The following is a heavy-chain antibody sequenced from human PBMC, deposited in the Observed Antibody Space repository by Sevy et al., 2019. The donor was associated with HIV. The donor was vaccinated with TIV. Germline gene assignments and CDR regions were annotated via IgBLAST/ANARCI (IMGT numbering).Heavy chain of an antibody. CDR3: ARGRATSGGSYYFDL. D-gene: IGHD2-15*01. Sequence: ASVKVSCKASAYIFRNHDITWVRQAPGQGLEWMGWIRTYNGDTQYAQNFQGRAIMTSDTSKLTAYLDVRSLRSDDTAVYYCARGRATSGGSYYFDLWAQGTLVTVSS. CDR1: AYIFRNHD. CDR2: IRTYNGDT. J-gene: IGHJ4*02. V-gene: IGHV1-18*01.